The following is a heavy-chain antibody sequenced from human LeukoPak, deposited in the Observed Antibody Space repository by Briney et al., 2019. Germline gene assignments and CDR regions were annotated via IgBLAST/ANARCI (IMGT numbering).Heavy chain of an antibody. J-gene: IGHJ4*02. Sequence: GGSLRLSCAASGFTFNTFTMIWVRQAPGKGPEWVSVISASGDTTYYADSVKGRFTISRDNIKNTLFLQMNSLRDDDTAVYFCASPDTPRAVSHSGAWYYFDYWGQGTLVTVSS. CDR3: ASPDTPRAVSHSGAWYYFDY. V-gene: IGHV3-23*01. D-gene: IGHD6-13*01. CDR1: GFTFNTFT. CDR2: ISASGDTT.